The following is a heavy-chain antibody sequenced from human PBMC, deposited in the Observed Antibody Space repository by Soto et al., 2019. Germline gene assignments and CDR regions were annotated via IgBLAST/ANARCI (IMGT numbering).Heavy chain of an antibody. CDR1: GYTFTSYD. Sequence: ASVKVSCKASGYTFTSYDINWVRQATGQGLEWMGWMNPNSGNTGYAQKFQGRVTMTRNTSISTAYMELSSLRSEDTAVYYCARGRDPVYYYYYMDVWGKGTTVTVSS. CDR2: MNPNSGNT. V-gene: IGHV1-8*01. CDR3: ARGRDPVYYYYYMDV. D-gene: IGHD2-21*02. J-gene: IGHJ6*03.